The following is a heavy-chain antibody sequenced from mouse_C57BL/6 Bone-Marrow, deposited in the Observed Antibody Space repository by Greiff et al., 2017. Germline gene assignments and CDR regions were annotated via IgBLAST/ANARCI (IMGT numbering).Heavy chain of an antibody. CDR3: TTWVTTVPYWYFDV. J-gene: IGHJ1*03. V-gene: IGHV14-4*01. D-gene: IGHD1-1*01. CDR2: IDPENGDT. CDR1: GFNIKDDY. Sequence: VHVKQSGAELVRPGASVKLSCTASGFNIKDDYMHWVKQRPEQGLEWIGWIDPENGDTEYASKFQGKATITADTSSNTAYLQLSSLTSEDTAVYYCTTWVTTVPYWYFDVWGTGTTVTVSS.